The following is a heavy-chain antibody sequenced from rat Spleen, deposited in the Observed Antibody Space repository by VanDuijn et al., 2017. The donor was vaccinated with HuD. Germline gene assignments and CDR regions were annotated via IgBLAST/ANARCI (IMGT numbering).Heavy chain of an antibody. CDR3: VRHEPQDYFDY. CDR2: ISSGGST. V-gene: IGHV2-6*01. CDR1: GFSLTSYT. Sequence: QVQLKESGPGLVQPSQTLSLTCTVSGFSLTSYTVSWVRQPPGKGLEWIAAISSGGSTYYNSALKSRLSISRDTSKSQVFLRMNSLQPEDTGTYYCVRHEPQDYFDYWGQGVMVTVSS. J-gene: IGHJ2*01.